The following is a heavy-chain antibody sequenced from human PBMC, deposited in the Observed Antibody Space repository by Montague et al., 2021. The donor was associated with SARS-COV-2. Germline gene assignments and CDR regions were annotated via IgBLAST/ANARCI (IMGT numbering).Heavy chain of an antibody. D-gene: IGHD3-22*01. V-gene: IGHV4-34*01. CDR1: GGSFSGYH. CDR2: IYYTGST. Sequence: SETLSLTCAVYGGSFSGYHWTWIRQSPGKGLEWIGCIYYTGSTYYNPSLKSRVTISVVTSKNHFTLKLSSVTAAETAVYYCARLKGYFDSSGSSPAFDFWGQGTKVTVSS. J-gene: IGHJ3*01. CDR3: ARLKGYFDSSGSSPAFDF.